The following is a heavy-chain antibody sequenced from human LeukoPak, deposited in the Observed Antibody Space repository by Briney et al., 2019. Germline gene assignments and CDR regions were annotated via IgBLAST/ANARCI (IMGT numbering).Heavy chain of an antibody. Sequence: PGGALRLSLAASGFTLSNAWMSWVGPAPGKGLEWVGRIKSKTDGGTTDYAAPVKGRFTISRDDSKNTLYLQMNSLKTEDTAVYYCTTDTPGYSYGNAHDYWGQGTLVTVSS. V-gene: IGHV3-15*01. CDR3: TTDTPGYSYGNAHDY. CDR1: GFTLSNAW. D-gene: IGHD5-18*01. CDR2: IKSKTDGGTT. J-gene: IGHJ4*02.